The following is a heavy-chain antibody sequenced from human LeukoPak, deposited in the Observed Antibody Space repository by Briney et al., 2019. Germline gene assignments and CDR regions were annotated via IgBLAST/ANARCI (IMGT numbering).Heavy chain of an antibody. D-gene: IGHD3-3*01. CDR3: ARGAIFGVTPRGYGMDV. Sequence: ASVKVSCKASGYTFTIYDINWVRQAPGQGLEWVGWMNPNNGGTVYAQKFQGRVTMTRDTSTGTLYMELNSLKSEDTAVYYCARGAIFGVTPRGYGMDVWGQGTTVTVSS. J-gene: IGHJ6*02. V-gene: IGHV1-8*01. CDR1: GYTFTIYD. CDR2: MNPNNGGT.